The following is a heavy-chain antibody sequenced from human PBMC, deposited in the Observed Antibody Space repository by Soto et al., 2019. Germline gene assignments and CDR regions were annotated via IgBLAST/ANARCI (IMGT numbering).Heavy chain of an antibody. J-gene: IGHJ4*02. CDR2: INHSGST. Sequence: SETLSLTCAVYGGSFSGYYWSWIRQPPGKGLEWIGEINHSGSTNYNPSLKSRVTISVDTSKNQFSLKLSSVTAADTAVYYCARDPTTVNTIADWGQGTLVTVSS. CDR1: GGSFSGYY. D-gene: IGHD4-17*01. V-gene: IGHV4-34*01. CDR3: ARDPTTVNTIAD.